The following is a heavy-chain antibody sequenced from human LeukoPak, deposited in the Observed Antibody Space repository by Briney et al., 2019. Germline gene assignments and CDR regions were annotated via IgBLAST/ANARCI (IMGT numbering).Heavy chain of an antibody. J-gene: IGHJ4*02. CDR1: GLAFSSYA. D-gene: IGHD3-9*01. CDR2: ISGSGGST. CDR3: AKDQLRYFDWLPQLDY. Sequence: GGSLRLSCAASGLAFSSYAMNWVRQPPGKGLEWVSAISGSGGSTYYADSVKGRFTISRDNSKNTLYLQMNSLRAEDTAVYYCAKDQLRYFDWLPQLDYWGQGTLVTVSS. V-gene: IGHV3-23*01.